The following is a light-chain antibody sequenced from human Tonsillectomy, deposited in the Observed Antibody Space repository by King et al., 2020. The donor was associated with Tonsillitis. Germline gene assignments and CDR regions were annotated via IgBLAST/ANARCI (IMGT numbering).Light chain of an antibody. CDR3: QQPYYTLWT. V-gene: IGKV1-39*01. Sequence: GVPSRFSGRGSGTDFTLTINSLHPEDFANYHCQQPYYTLWTFGQGTKVEIK. J-gene: IGKJ1*01.